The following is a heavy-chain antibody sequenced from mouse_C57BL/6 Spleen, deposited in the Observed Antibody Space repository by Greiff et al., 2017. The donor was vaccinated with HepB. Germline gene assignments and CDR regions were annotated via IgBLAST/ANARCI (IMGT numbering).Heavy chain of an antibody. CDR3: ARSITTVVDRAWFAY. CDR2: INPYNGGT. D-gene: IGHD1-1*01. V-gene: IGHV1-19*01. CDR1: GYTFTDYY. J-gene: IGHJ3*01. Sequence: EVKLMESGPVLVKPGASVKMSCKASGYTFTDYYMNWVKQSHGKSLEWIGVINPYNGGTSYNQKFKGKATLTVDKSSSTAYMELNSLTSEDSAVYYCARSITTVVDRAWFAYWGQGTLVTVSA.